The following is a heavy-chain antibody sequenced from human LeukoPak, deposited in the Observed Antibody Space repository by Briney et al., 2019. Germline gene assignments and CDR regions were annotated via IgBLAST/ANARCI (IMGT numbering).Heavy chain of an antibody. J-gene: IGHJ6*03. V-gene: IGHV4-38-2*01. Sequence: PSETLSLTCAVSGYSISSGYYWGWIRQPPGKGLEWIGSIYHSRSTYYNPSLKGRVTISVDTSKNQFSLKLSSVTAADTAVYYCARHAYSSVYYYYYMDVWGKGTTVTVPS. D-gene: IGHD2-15*01. CDR3: ARHAYSSVYYYYYMDV. CDR2: IYHSRST. CDR1: GYSISSGYY.